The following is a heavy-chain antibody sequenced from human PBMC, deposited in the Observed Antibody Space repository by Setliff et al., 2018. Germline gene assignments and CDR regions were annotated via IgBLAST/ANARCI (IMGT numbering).Heavy chain of an antibody. V-gene: IGHV4-30-4*08. D-gene: IGHD3-22*01. CDR3: ARESRYYYDNLGTLDY. CDR2: IYSIGST. CDR1: GGSISSGDYY. J-gene: IGHJ4*02. Sequence: PSETLSLTCTVSGGSISSGDYYWSWIRQPPGKGLEWIGYIYSIGSTYYNPSLKSRVSISVDTSKNQFSLKLSSVTAADTAVYYCARESRYYYDNLGTLDYWGQGTLVTVSS.